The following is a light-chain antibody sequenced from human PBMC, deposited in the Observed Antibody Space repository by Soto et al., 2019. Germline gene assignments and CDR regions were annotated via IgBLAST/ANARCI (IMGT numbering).Light chain of an antibody. CDR3: QSWGTGPWV. J-gene: IGLJ3*02. CDR2: LNSDGSH. CDR1: SGHSSYA. V-gene: IGLV4-69*01. Sequence: QLVLTQSPSASASLGASVKLTCTLSSGHSSYAIAWHQQQPEKGPRYLMKLNSDGSHSKGDGIPDRFSGSSSGAERYLTISRIQSEEEADYYCQSWGTGPWVFGGGTKLTVL.